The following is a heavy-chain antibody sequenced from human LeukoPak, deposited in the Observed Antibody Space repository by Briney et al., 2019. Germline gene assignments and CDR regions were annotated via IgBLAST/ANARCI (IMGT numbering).Heavy chain of an antibody. D-gene: IGHD6-13*01. CDR2: IYYSGST. Sequence: SETLSLTCTVSGDSISRDYWSWIRQTPGKGQEWIGYIYYSGSTNYNPSLNSRVTMSVDTSKNQFSLNLNSVTAADTAVYYCARGYSSSWLGKFDYWGQGTLVTVSS. CDR1: GDSISRDY. V-gene: IGHV4-59*01. CDR3: ARGYSSSWLGKFDY. J-gene: IGHJ4*02.